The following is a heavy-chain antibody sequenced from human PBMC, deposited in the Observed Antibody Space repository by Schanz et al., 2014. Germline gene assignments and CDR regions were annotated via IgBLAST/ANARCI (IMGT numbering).Heavy chain of an antibody. V-gene: IGHV3-64*07. CDR2: ISKNGDST. Sequence: EVQLAESGGGLVQPGGSLRLSCAASTFIFSSDWMSWVRQAPGKGLEYISAISKNGDSTFYADSVKGRFTISRDNAKNTLFLQMSSLRVDDMAVYYCGRAEAGIAGRYFEPWGRGTLVTVSS. D-gene: IGHD1-26*01. CDR3: GRAEAGIAGRYFEP. CDR1: TFIFSSDW. J-gene: IGHJ2*01.